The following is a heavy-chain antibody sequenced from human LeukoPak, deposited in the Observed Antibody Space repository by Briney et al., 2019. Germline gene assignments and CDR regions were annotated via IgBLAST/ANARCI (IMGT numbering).Heavy chain of an antibody. J-gene: IGHJ3*02. CDR2: ISAYNGNT. CDR3: ARAGYDSTSRDAFDI. D-gene: IGHD3-22*01. Sequence: ASVKVSCKASGYTFTSYGISWVRQAPGQGLEWMGWISAYNGNTNSAQKLQGRVTMTTATSTSTAYMELRSLRSDDTAVYYCARAGYDSTSRDAFDIWGQGTMVTVSS. CDR1: GYTFTSYG. V-gene: IGHV1-18*01.